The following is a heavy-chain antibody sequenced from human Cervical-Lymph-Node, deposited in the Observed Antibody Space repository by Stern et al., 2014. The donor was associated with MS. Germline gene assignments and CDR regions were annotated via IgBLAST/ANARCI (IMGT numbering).Heavy chain of an antibody. D-gene: IGHD3-22*01. CDR1: GGSISSGGY. CDR2: FFYSGST. V-gene: IGHV4-31*03. J-gene: IGHJ4*02. CDR3: ARGTYYHVASGYYTFDQ. Sequence: QVQLQESGPGLVKPSQTLSLTCTVSGGSISSGGYWHWIRQHPDKGLEWIGYFFYSGSTSYNPSLKSRLTMSVDTSKNQFSLQLSSVTAADTAVYYCARGTYYHVASGYYTFDQWGLGTLVTVSS.